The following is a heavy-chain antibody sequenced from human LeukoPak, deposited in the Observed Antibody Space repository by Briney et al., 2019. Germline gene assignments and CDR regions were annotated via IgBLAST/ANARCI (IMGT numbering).Heavy chain of an antibody. CDR3: AKDDGSGSYPES. CDR1: GFTFSTYA. J-gene: IGHJ4*02. D-gene: IGHD3-10*01. CDR2: ISGNGIDT. V-gene: IGHV3-23*01. Sequence: GGSLRLSCAASGFTFSTYAMTWGRRAPGKGLEWVSTISGNGIDTYYADSVKGRFTISRDNSKNTLYLQMNSLRAEDTAVYYCAKDDGSGSYPESWGQGTLVTVSS.